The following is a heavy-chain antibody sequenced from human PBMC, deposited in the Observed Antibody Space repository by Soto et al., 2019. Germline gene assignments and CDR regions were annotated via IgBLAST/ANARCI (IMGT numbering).Heavy chain of an antibody. CDR1: GFSLSTGGVG. Sequence: QITLKESGPTLVKPTQTLTLTCTFSGFSLSTGGVGVGWIRQPPGKALEWLALIYWDDDKRYRTSLQNRLTITADPSYNQVVLSMSNIGPDDTATYYCAHINVEVVGGSTHAFDYWGQGALVTVSS. V-gene: IGHV2-5*02. CDR3: AHINVEVVGGSTHAFDY. J-gene: IGHJ4*02. CDR2: IYWDDDK. D-gene: IGHD2-15*01.